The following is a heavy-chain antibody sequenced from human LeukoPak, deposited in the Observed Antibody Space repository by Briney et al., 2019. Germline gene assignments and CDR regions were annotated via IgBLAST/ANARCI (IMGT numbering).Heavy chain of an antibody. J-gene: IGHJ4*02. CDR2: INAGNGNT. Sequence: ASVKVSCKASGYTFTSYAMHWVRQAPGQRLEWMGWINAGNGNTKYSQKFQGRVTITRDTSASTAYMELSSLRSEDTAVYYCARTWSPEDSLDYWGQGTLVTVSS. CDR3: ARTWSPEDSLDY. D-gene: IGHD2-15*01. CDR1: GYTFTSYA. V-gene: IGHV1-3*01.